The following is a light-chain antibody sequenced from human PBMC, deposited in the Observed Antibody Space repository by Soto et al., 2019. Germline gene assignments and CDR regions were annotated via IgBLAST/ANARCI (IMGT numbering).Light chain of an antibody. CDR1: SSDVGGYNY. CDR3: SSYTGSSTPLV. V-gene: IGLV2-14*01. J-gene: IGLJ2*01. Sequence: QSALTQPASVSGSPGRSITISCTGTSSDVGGYNYVSWYQQHPGKAPKLMIYDVSNRPSGVSNRFSGSKSGNTASLTISGLQAEDEADYYCSSYTGSSTPLVFGGGTKLTVL. CDR2: DVS.